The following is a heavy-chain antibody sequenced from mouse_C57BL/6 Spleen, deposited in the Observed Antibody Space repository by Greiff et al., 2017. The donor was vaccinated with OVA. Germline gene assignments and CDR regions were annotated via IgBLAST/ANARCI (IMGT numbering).Heavy chain of an antibody. V-gene: IGHV1-26*01. CDR3: ARRAYYSNWSMDY. CDR1: GYTFTDYY. D-gene: IGHD2-5*01. Sequence: VQLQQSGPELVKPGASVKISCKASGYTFTDYYMNWVKQSHGKSLEWIGDINPNNGGTSYNQKFKGKATLTVDKSSSTAYMELRSLTSEDSAVYYCARRAYYSNWSMDYWGQGTSVTVSS. J-gene: IGHJ4*01. CDR2: INPNNGGT.